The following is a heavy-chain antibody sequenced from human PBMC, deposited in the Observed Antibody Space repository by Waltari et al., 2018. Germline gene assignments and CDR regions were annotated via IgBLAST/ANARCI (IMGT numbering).Heavy chain of an antibody. Sequence: QVQLVQSGAEVKKPGASVKVSCKASGYTFTGHYMHWVRQAPGQGLEWMGRINPNSGGTNYAQKFQGRVTMTRDTSISTAYMELSRLRSDDTAVYYCARDQAIFGVVISWFDPWGQGTLVTVSS. CDR2: INPNSGGT. CDR3: ARDQAIFGVVISWFDP. CDR1: GYTFTGHY. D-gene: IGHD3-3*01. J-gene: IGHJ5*02. V-gene: IGHV1-2*06.